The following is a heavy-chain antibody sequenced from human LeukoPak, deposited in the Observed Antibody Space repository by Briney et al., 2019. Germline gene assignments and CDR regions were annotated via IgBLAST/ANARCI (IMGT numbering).Heavy chain of an antibody. D-gene: IGHD3-10*01. Sequence: GGSLRLSCAASGFTFSSYSMNWVRQAPGKGLEWVSSISSSSSYIYYADSVKGRFTISRDNAKNSLYLQMNSLRAEDTAAYYCARDSYYYGSGSYMRNWFDPWGQGTLVTVSS. CDR2: ISSSSSYI. V-gene: IGHV3-21*01. J-gene: IGHJ5*02. CDR3: ARDSYYYGSGSYMRNWFDP. CDR1: GFTFSSYS.